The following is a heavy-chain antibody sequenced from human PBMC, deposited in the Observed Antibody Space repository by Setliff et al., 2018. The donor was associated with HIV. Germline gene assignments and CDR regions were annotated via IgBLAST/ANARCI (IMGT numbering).Heavy chain of an antibody. J-gene: IGHJ3*02. CDR3: ARELDIAMGTDVFDI. CDR1: GGTFSTYT. Sequence: SVKVSCKTSGGTFSTYTIAWVRQAPGQGLEWMGRIIPIFGTLNYAQKFQGRITITADESTSTAYMELSSLRSEDTAVYYCARELDIAMGTDVFDIWGQGTMVTVSS. D-gene: IGHD5-18*01. V-gene: IGHV1-69*13. CDR2: IIPIFGTL.